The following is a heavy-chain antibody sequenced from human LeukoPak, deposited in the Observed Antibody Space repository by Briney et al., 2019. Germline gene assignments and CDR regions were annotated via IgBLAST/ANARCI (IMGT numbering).Heavy chain of an antibody. CDR1: GGSISSSY. Sequence: SETLSLTCTVSGGSISSSYWSWIRHPPGKGLEWIGHIYYSGSTNSNPSLKSRVTLSLDTSKNQFSLKLISVTAADTAVYYCARGAGKYYFHGMDVWGQGTTVTVSS. CDR3: ARGAGKYYFHGMDV. J-gene: IGHJ6*02. V-gene: IGHV4-59*01. CDR2: IYYSGST.